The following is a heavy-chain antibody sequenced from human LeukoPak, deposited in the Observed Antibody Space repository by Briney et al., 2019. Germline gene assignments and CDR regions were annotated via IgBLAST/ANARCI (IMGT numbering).Heavy chain of an antibody. CDR2: ISYDGSNK. CDR3: ASTPVYYDSSGHPVDY. J-gene: IGHJ4*02. Sequence: GGSLRLSCAASGFTFSSYGMHWVRQAPGKGLEWVAVISYDGSNKYYADSVKGRFTISRDNAKNSLYLQMNSLRAEDTAVYYCASTPVYYDSSGHPVDYWGQGTLVTVSS. CDR1: GFTFSSYG. D-gene: IGHD3-22*01. V-gene: IGHV3-30*03.